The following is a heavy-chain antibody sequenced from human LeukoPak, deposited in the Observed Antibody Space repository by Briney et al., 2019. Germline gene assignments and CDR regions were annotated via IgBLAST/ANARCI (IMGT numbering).Heavy chain of an antibody. Sequence: SETLSLTCTVSGASISSSTYYWAWIRQPPGKGLEWIGSIYNIGNTYYNPSLQSRLTISVDTSKNQFSLKLSSVTAADTAVYFCASGSITPMDVCGQGTTVTVSS. V-gene: IGHV4-39*07. CDR3: ASGSITPMDV. D-gene: IGHD3-10*01. CDR1: GASISSSTYY. CDR2: IYNIGNT. J-gene: IGHJ6*02.